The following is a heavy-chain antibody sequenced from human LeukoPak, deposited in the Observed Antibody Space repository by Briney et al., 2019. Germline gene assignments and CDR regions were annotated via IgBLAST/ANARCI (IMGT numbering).Heavy chain of an antibody. J-gene: IGHJ4*02. D-gene: IGHD4-11*01. V-gene: IGHV3-7*01. CDR1: VFTFSSYW. Sequence: PGGSLRLSCAASVFTFSSYWMTWVRQAPGKGLEWVANIKQDGSEKYYVDSVKGRFTISRDNAKNSLYLQMNSLRAEDTAVYYCAREQWSTVTKYFDYWGQGTLVTVSS. CDR3: AREQWSTVTKYFDY. CDR2: IKQDGSEK.